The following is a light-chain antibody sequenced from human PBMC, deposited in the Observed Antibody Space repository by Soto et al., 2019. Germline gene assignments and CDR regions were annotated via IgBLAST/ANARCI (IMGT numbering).Light chain of an antibody. J-gene: IGKJ5*01. V-gene: IGKV3-11*01. Sequence: EIVLTQSTATLSLSPGERATLSCRASQSIINYLGWYQQKPGQAPRLLIYDAYNRSTGIPARFSGSGSGTDFTLTISSLEPEDFEIYYCRQRSDWPITFGQGTRLEIK. CDR2: DAY. CDR1: QSIINY. CDR3: RQRSDWPIT.